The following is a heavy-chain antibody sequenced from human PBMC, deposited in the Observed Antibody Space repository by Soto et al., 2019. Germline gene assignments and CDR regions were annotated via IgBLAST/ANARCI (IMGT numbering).Heavy chain of an antibody. CDR2: IDPSDSYV. CDR3: TRRASSSFYHFDF. CDR1: GYSFTAYW. J-gene: IGHJ4*02. V-gene: IGHV5-10-1*01. D-gene: IGHD2-2*01. Sequence: SLKISCQASGYSFTAYWITWVRQMPGKGLEWMATIDPSDSYVDYSPSFRGHVTFSVDRSITTVYLQWNSLKASDSAMYFCTRRASSSFYHFDFWGQGALVTVSS.